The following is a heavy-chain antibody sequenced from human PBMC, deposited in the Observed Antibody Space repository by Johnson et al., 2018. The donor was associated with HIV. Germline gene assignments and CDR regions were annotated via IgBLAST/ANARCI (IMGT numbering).Heavy chain of an antibody. CDR3: AKLTGGGGYDAFDI. J-gene: IGHJ3*02. CDR2: ISYDGSNK. Sequence: QVQVVESGGGVVQPGRSLRLSCAASGFTFSSYGMHWVRQAPGKGLEWVAVISYDGSNKYYADSVKGRFTISRDNSKNTLYLQMNSLRAEDTAVYYCAKLTGGGGYDAFDIWGQGTMVTVSS. CDR1: GFTFSSYG. V-gene: IGHV3-30*18. D-gene: IGHD1-20*01.